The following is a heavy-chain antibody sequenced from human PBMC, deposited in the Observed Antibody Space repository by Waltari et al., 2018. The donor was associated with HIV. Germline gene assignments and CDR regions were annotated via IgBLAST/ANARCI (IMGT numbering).Heavy chain of an antibody. CDR2: IGTAGDT. CDR3: ARGGSSGWLFDY. Sequence: EVQLVESGGGLVQPGGSLRLSCAASGLPFRSYDRHWVRQATGKGLEWVSAIGTAGDTYYPGSVKGRFTISRENAKNSLYLQMNSLRAGDTAVYYCARGGSSGWLFDYWGQGTLVTVSS. V-gene: IGHV3-13*01. D-gene: IGHD6-19*01. J-gene: IGHJ4*02. CDR1: GLPFRSYD.